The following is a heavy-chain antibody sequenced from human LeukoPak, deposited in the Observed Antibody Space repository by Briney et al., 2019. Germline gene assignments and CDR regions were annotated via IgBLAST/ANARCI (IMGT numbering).Heavy chain of an antibody. CDR3: ARRNVYSSSWDYFDY. Sequence: PSETLSLTCTVSGGSISSGSYYWGWIRQPPGKGLEWIGYIYYSGSTNYNPSLKSRVTISVDTSKNQFSLKLSSVTAADTAVCYCARRNVYSSSWDYFDYWGQGTLVTVSS. D-gene: IGHD6-13*01. CDR1: GGSISSGSYY. J-gene: IGHJ4*02. V-gene: IGHV4-61*05. CDR2: IYYSGST.